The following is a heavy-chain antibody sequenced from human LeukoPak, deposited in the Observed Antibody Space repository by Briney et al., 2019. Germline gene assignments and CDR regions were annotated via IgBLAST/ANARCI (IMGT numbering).Heavy chain of an antibody. J-gene: IGHJ4*02. CDR1: GFTFSDYH. CDR3: ARDQYYGRATAKADY. D-gene: IGHD2/OR15-2a*01. CDR2: ISSSGSTI. Sequence: GGSLRLSCAASGFTFSDYHMSWIRQAPGKGLEWVSYISSSGSTIYYADSVKGRFTISRDNAKNSLYLQMNSLRAEDTAVYYYARDQYYGRATAKADYWGQGTLVTVSS. V-gene: IGHV3-11*04.